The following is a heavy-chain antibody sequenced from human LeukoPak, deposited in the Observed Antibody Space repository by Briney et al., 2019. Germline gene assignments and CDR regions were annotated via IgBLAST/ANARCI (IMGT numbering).Heavy chain of an antibody. CDR1: GGTFSSYA. CDR2: IIPILGIA. J-gene: IGHJ3*02. V-gene: IGHV1-69*04. CDR3: ARVLSPGSAFDI. Sequence: ASVKVSCKASGGTFSSYAISWVRQAPGQGLEWMGRIIPILGIANYAQKFQGRVTITADKSTSTAYMELSSLRSDDTAVYYCARVLSPGSAFDIWGQGTMVTVSS.